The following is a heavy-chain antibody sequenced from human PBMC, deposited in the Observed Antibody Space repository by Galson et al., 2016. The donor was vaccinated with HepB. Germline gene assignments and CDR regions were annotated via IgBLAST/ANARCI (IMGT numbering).Heavy chain of an antibody. J-gene: IGHJ6*02. CDR1: GGSFSAYY. V-gene: IGHV4-34*01. Sequence: ETLSLTCAVSGGSFSAYYWNWIRQPPGKGLEWIGEITHSGGTDYNPSLKSRVTISADTSKSQFSLRLNSLTAADTAVYYCARGRPSMDVWGQGTTVTVSS. CDR2: ITHSGGT. CDR3: ARGRPSMDV.